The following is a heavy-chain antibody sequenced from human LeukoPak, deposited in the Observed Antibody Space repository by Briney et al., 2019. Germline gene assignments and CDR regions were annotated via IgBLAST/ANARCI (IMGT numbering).Heavy chain of an antibody. CDR2: IYTSGST. D-gene: IGHD3-10*01. CDR3: ARGRRGMVRGALDY. J-gene: IGHJ4*02. CDR1: GGSISSYY. V-gene: IGHV4-4*07. Sequence: SETLSVTCTVSGGSISSYYWSWIRQPAGKGLEWIGRIYTSGSTNYNPSLKSRVTMSVDTSKNQFSLKLSSVTAADTAVYYCARGRRGMVRGALDYWGQGTLVTVSS.